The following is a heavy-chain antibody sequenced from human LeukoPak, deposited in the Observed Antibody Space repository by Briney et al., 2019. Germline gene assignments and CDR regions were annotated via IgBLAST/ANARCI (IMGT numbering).Heavy chain of an antibody. CDR3: ASWVVLPVLLYMDV. CDR1: GGSISSSSYY. CDR2: IYYSGST. D-gene: IGHD2-2*01. V-gene: IGHV4-39*01. J-gene: IGHJ6*03. Sequence: SETLSLTCTVSGGSISSSSYYWGWIRQPPGKGLEWIGSIYYSGSTYYNPSLKSRVTIFVDTSKNQFSLKLSSVTAADTAVYYCASWVVLPVLLYMDVWGKGTTVTVSS.